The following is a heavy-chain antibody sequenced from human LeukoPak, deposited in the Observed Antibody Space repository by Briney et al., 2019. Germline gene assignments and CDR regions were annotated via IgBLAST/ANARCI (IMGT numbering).Heavy chain of an antibody. V-gene: IGHV3-48*01. CDR1: GFTFSSYS. CDR2: ISSSSSII. D-gene: IGHD6-19*01. CDR3: ARTAYYTSGWWADY. J-gene: IGHJ4*02. Sequence: GGSLRLSCAASGFTFSSYSMNWVRQAPGKGLEWVSYISSSSSIIYYADSVKGRFTISRDNAKNSLYLQMNSLRAEDTAVYFCARTAYYTSGWWADYWGQGTLVTVSS.